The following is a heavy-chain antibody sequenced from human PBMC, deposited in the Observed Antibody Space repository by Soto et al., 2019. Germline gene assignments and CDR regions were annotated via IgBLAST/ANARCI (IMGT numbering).Heavy chain of an antibody. CDR3: ARDTSSYGPYYYYYYGMDV. Sequence: GASVKVSCKASGYTFTGYYMHWARQAPGQGLEWMGWINPNSGGTNYAQKFQGWVTMTRDTSISTAYMELSRLRSDDTAVYYCARDTSSYGPYYYYYYGMDVWGQGTTVTVSS. V-gene: IGHV1-2*04. CDR2: INPNSGGT. J-gene: IGHJ6*02. CDR1: GYTFTGYY. D-gene: IGHD2-2*01.